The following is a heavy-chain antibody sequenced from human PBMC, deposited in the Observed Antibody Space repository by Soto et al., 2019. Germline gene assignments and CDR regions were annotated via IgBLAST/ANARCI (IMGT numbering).Heavy chain of an antibody. V-gene: IGHV3-23*01. CDR2: ISATGGGT. D-gene: IGHD3-16*01. CDR3: AKDRRAGGNSAFYFDF. CDR1: GFKFSNYA. Sequence: GGSLRLSCAASGFKFSNYAMSWVRQAPGKGLEWVSLISATGGGTYYADSVKGWFTISRDNSHNTLYLQVHSLTAEDTAVYYCAKDRRAGGNSAFYFDFWGQGAQVTVSS. J-gene: IGHJ4*02.